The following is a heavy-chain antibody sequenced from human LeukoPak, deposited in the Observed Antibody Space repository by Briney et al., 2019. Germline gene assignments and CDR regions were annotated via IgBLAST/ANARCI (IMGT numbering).Heavy chain of an antibody. Sequence: ASVKVSCKASGYTFTSYDINWVRQATGQGLEWMGWMNPNSGNTGYAQKFQGRVTMTGNTSISTAYMELSSLRSEDTAVYYCARGPARSGWSTHVSRRLDYWGQGTLVTVSS. V-gene: IGHV1-8*01. CDR3: ARGPARSGWSTHVSRRLDY. J-gene: IGHJ4*02. D-gene: IGHD6-19*01. CDR2: MNPNSGNT. CDR1: GYTFTSYD.